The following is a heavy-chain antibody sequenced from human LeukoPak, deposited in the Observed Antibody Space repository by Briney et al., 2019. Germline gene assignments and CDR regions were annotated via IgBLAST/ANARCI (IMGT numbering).Heavy chain of an antibody. Sequence: GGSRRLSCAASGFTFSSYSMNWVRQAPGKGLEWVSSISSSSSYIYYADSVKGRFTISRDNAKNSLYLQMNSLRAEDTAVYYCARDPRGAAAGTDYWGQGTLVTVSS. CDR3: ARDPRGAAAGTDY. V-gene: IGHV3-21*01. CDR2: ISSSSSYI. CDR1: GFTFSSYS. D-gene: IGHD6-13*01. J-gene: IGHJ4*02.